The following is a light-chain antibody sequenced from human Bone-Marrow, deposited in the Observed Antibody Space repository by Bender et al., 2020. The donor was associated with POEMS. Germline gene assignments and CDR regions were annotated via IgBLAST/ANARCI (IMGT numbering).Light chain of an antibody. CDR3: AVWDDSLNGWV. V-gene: IGLV1-44*01. CDR1: SSNIGAHA. Sequence: QSVLTQPPSASGTPGQRVTISCSGGSSNIGAHAVNWYQHLPGTAPKLLIYSSHRRPSEVPDRFSGSRPATSASLAISGLQSEDEADYYCAVWDDSLNGWVFGGGTKLTVL. CDR2: SSH. J-gene: IGLJ3*02.